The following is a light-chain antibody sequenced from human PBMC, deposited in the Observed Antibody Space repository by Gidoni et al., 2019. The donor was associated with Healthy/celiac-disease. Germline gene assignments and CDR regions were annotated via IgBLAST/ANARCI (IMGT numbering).Light chain of an antibody. J-gene: IGLJ2*01. CDR3: SSYAGSNNLGV. V-gene: IGLV2-8*01. Sequence: QPALTQPPPPLWSPGQAVPISCTGTSSDVGGYNYVSWYQQHPGNAPTLMIYEVSKRPSGVPDRFSGSKSGNTASLTVCGLQAEDEADYYCSSYAGSNNLGVFGGGTKLTVL. CDR2: EVS. CDR1: SSDVGGYNY.